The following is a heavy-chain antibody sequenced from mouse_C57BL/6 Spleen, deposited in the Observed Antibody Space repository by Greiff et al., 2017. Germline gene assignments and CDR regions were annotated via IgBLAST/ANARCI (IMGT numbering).Heavy chain of an antibody. Sequence: QVQLKESGPGLVQPSQSLSITCTVSGFSLTSYGVHWVRQSPGKGLEWLGVIWSGGSTDYNAAFISRLSISKDNSKSQVFFKMNSLQADDTAIYYCARNGGSSYDYAMDYWGQGTSVTVSS. D-gene: IGHD1-1*01. CDR1: GFSLTSYG. CDR3: ARNGGSSYDYAMDY. J-gene: IGHJ4*01. CDR2: IWSGGST. V-gene: IGHV2-2*01.